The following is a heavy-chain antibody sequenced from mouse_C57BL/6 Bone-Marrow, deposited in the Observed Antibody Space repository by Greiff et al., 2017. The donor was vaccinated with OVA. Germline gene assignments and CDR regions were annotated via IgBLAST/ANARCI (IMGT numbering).Heavy chain of an antibody. CDR3: QRRAPHWYFDV. J-gene: IGHJ1*03. D-gene: IGHD3-1*01. CDR1: GYTFTDYN. V-gene: IGHV1-22*01. CDR2: INPNNGGT. Sequence: EVQVVESGPELVKPGASVKMSCKASGYTFTDYNMHWVKQSHGKSLEWIGYINPNNGGTSYNQKFKGKATLTVNKSSSTAYMELRSLTSEDSAVYYCQRRAPHWYFDVWGTGTTVTVSS.